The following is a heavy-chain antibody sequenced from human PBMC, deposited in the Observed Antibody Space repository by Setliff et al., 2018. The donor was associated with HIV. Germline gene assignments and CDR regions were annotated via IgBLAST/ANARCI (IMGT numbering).Heavy chain of an antibody. D-gene: IGHD3-16*01. V-gene: IGHV3-7*01. CDR2: IKQDGSEI. Sequence: GGSLRLSCAASGFTFSNYWMDWVRQAPGKGLEWVATIKQDGSEIYYMDSVKGRFIASTDNAKNSLFLQMNSLKAEDTAVYYCARNGGLEIGRAFDIWGQGTMVTVSS. CDR1: GFTFSNYW. CDR3: ARNGGLEIGRAFDI. J-gene: IGHJ3*02.